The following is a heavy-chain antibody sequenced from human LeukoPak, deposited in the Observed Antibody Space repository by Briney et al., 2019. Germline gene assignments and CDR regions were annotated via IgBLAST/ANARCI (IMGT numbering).Heavy chain of an antibody. CDR3: AKDQVVVVPAAMLPDY. D-gene: IGHD2-2*01. CDR1: GFTFSSYG. J-gene: IGHJ4*02. V-gene: IGHV3-30*18. CDR2: ISYDGSNK. Sequence: GGSLRLSCAASGFTFSSYGMHWVRQAPGKGLEWVAVISYDGSNKYYADSVKGRFTISRDNSKNTLYLQMNSLRAEDTAVYYCAKDQVVVVPAAMLPDYWGQGTLVTVSS.